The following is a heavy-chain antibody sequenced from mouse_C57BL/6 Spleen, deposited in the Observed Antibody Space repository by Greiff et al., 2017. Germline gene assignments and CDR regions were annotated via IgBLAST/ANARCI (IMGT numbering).Heavy chain of an antibody. CDR2: IDPSDSYT. CDR3: ARSFITTVVAPAY. Sequence: QVQLQQPGAELVKPGASVKLSCTASGYTFTSYWMQWVKQRPGQGLEWIGEIDPSDSYTNYNQKFKGKATLTVDTSSSTAYMQLSSLTSEDSAVYYCARSFITTVVAPAYWGQGTLVTVSA. J-gene: IGHJ3*01. CDR1: GYTFTSYW. V-gene: IGHV1-50*01. D-gene: IGHD1-1*01.